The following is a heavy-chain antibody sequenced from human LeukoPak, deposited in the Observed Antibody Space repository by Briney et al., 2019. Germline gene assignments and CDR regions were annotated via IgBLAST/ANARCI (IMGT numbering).Heavy chain of an antibody. V-gene: IGHV4-59*08. CDR1: GGSLINYY. D-gene: IGHD2-21*02. CDR3: ARHDAVPVIRRGFDF. CDR2: IFSNGVT. Sequence: PSETLSLTCTVSGGSLINYYWSWIRQPPGKGLEWIGYIFSNGVTYFNPSLKSRVTISVDTSNNQFSLNLNSLTAADTAVYFCARHDAVPVIRRGFDFWGQGTLVTVSS. J-gene: IGHJ4*02.